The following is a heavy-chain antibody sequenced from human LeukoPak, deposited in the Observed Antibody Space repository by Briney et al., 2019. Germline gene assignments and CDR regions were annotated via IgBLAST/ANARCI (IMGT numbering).Heavy chain of an antibody. J-gene: IGHJ4*02. V-gene: IGHV1-24*01. CDR1: GYTLTELS. Sequence: ASVKVSCKVSGYTLTELSMHWVRQAPGKGLEWMGGFDPEDGETIYAQKFQGRVTMTEDTSTDTAYMELSSLRSEDTAVCYCATGAPGTKPYYFDYWGQGTLVTVSS. CDR2: FDPEDGET. CDR3: ATGAPGTKPYYFDY.